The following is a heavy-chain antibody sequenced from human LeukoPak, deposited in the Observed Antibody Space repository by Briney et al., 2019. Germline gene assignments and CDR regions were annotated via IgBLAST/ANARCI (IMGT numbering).Heavy chain of an antibody. CDR1: GFTFSNAW. Sequence: GGSLRLSCAASGFTFSNAWMSWVRQAPGKGLGWVGRIKSKSDGGTTDYAAPVKGRFTISRDDSTNTLYLQMNSLKTEDIAVYYCTTWLGFLGAWGQGTLVTVSS. D-gene: IGHD3-3*02. V-gene: IGHV3-15*01. CDR3: TTWLGFLGA. J-gene: IGHJ5*02. CDR2: IKSKSDGGTT.